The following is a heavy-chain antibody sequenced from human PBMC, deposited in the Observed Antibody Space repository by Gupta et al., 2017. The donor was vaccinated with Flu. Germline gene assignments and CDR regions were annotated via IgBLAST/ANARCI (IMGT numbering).Heavy chain of an antibody. J-gene: IGHJ4*02. D-gene: IGHD4-4*01. CDR1: GFTFSSYG. V-gene: IGHV3-33*01. Sequence: QVQLVESGGGVVQPGRSLRLSCAASGFTFSSYGMHWVRQAPGKGLEWVAVIWYDGSNKYYADSVKGRFTISRDNSKNTLYLQMNSLRAEDTAVYYCAREGSDYSNHPDYWGQGTLVTVSS. CDR3: AREGSDYSNHPDY. CDR2: IWYDGSNK.